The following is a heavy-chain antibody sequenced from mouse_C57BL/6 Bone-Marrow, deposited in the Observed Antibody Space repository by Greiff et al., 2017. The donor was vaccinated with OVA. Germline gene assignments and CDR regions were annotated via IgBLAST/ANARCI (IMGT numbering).Heavy chain of an antibody. D-gene: IGHD1-1*01. J-gene: IGHJ4*01. CDR1: GFSLTSYG. CDR3: ASNYYGSRRGAMDY. Sequence: VQLQQSGPGLVQPSQSLSITCTVSGFSLTSYGVHWVRQPPGKGLEWLGVIWSGGSTDYNAAFISRLSISKDNSKSQVFFKMNSLQADDTAIYYCASNYYGSRRGAMDYWGQGTSVTVSS. V-gene: IGHV2-4*01. CDR2: IWSGGST.